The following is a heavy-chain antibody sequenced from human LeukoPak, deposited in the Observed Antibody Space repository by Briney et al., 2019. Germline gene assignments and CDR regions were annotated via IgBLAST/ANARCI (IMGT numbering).Heavy chain of an antibody. CDR1: GGSISSYS. CDR3: ARIYYYGSGRGLAYFDY. V-gene: IGHV4-59*01. J-gene: IGHJ4*02. D-gene: IGHD3-10*01. Sequence: SETLSLTCTVSGGSISSYSWSWIRQPPGKGLEWIGYIYYSGSTNYTPSLKSRDTISVVTSKNQFSLKLSSVTAADTAVYYCARIYYYGSGRGLAYFDYCGQGTLVTVSA. CDR2: IYYSGST.